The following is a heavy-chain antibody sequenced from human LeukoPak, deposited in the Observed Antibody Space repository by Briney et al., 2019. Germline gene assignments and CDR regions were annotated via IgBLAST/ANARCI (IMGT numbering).Heavy chain of an antibody. J-gene: IGHJ3*02. Sequence: GASVKVSCKASGYTFTSYGISWVRQAPGQGLEWMGWISAYNGNTNYAQKLQGRVTMTTDTSTSTAHMELRSLRSDDTAVYYCARNLRGAAFDIWGQGTMVTVSS. CDR3: ARNLRGAAFDI. CDR2: ISAYNGNT. CDR1: GYTFTSYG. D-gene: IGHD3-9*01. V-gene: IGHV1-18*01.